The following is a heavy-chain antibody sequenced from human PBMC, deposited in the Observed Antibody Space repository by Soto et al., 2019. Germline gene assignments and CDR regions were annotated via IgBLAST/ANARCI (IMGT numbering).Heavy chain of an antibody. V-gene: IGHV3-74*01. CDR1: GFNFGNNW. J-gene: IGHJ4*02. Sequence: EVQLVESGGGLVQPGGSLRLSCAASGFNFGNNWMHWFRQAPGKGLEWVSRMNSDGRTTNYADSVKGRFTVSRDNAKNTLYLQMNSLRAEDTAVYYCATAEVDYWGPGTLVTVSS. CDR2: MNSDGRTT. CDR3: ATAEVDY.